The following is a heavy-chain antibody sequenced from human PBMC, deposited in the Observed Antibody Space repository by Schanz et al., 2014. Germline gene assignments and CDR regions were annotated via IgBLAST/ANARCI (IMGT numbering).Heavy chain of an antibody. D-gene: IGHD6-13*01. CDR1: GFTFSSSG. CDR2: IRYTGGNK. CDR3: VKDLGGSSSSWYSHFDH. Sequence: QVQLVESGGGVVQPGGSLRLSCVASGFTFSSSGMHWVRQAPGKGLEWVAFIRYTGGNKYYPDSVKGRFTISRDNSKNRVYLQMTGLRAEATAVYHCVKDLGGSSSSWYSHFDHWGLGTLVTVSS. V-gene: IGHV3-30*02. J-gene: IGHJ4*02.